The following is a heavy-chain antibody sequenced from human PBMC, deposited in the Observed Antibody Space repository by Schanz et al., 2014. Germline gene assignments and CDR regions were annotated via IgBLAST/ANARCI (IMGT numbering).Heavy chain of an antibody. CDR1: GFTFSNHA. Sequence: EVHLLESGGGLVQPGGSLRLSCAASGFTFSNHALSWVRQAPGKGLEWVSGIGGSGDSTHYADSVKGRFIISRDNSKNTLYLQMNTLRAEDTAVYYCARDRVGASRYFDYWGQGTLVTVSS. D-gene: IGHD1-26*01. CDR3: ARDRVGASRYFDY. V-gene: IGHV3-23*01. CDR2: IGGSGDST. J-gene: IGHJ4*02.